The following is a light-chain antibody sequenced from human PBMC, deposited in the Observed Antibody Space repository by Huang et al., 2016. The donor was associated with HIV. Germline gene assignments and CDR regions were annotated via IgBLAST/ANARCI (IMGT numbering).Light chain of an antibody. J-gene: IGKJ2*01. Sequence: DIVMTQSPDSLAVSLGERATINCKSSQSIFFRSNYGNYLAWYQQKLVQPPKLLIFWASTRVSGFPDRFSGSGSGSNFTLTISNLQAEDVAVYYCQQYYTTPYTFGQGTKLDIK. CDR3: QQYYTTPYT. V-gene: IGKV4-1*01. CDR1: QSIFFRSNYGNY. CDR2: WAS.